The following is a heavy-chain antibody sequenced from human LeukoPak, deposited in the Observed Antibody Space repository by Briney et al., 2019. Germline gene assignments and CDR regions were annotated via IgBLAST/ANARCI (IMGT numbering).Heavy chain of an antibody. Sequence: ASVKVSCKASGYTFTSYYMHWVRQAPGQGLEWMGIINPSGGSTSYAQKFQGRVTMTRDMSTSTVYMELSSLRSEDTAVYYCARDGVTMVRGALGYMDVWGKGTPVTVSS. D-gene: IGHD3-10*01. CDR1: GYTFTSYY. V-gene: IGHV1-46*01. J-gene: IGHJ6*03. CDR2: INPSGGST. CDR3: ARDGVTMVRGALGYMDV.